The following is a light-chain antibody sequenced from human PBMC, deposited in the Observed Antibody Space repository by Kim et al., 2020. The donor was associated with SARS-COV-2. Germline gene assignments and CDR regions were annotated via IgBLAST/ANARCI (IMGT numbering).Light chain of an antibody. CDR1: YAHIGRNY. Sequence: QNVILSCCESYAHIGRNYVDWYQRVPGTAPKLLIYRNLRRPSGVPDRFSGSKSGTSASLAISGLRSEDEADYYCSSWDDTLGGHARFGGGTQLAVL. V-gene: IGLV1-47*01. CDR3: SSWDDTLGGHAR. CDR2: RNL. J-gene: IGLJ2*01.